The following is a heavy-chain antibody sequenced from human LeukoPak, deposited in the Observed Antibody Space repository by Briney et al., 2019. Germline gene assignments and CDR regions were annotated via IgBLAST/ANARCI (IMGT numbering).Heavy chain of an antibody. CDR1: GYTFTSYD. V-gene: IGHV1-8*01. J-gene: IGHJ5*02. CDR3: ARERRLRARANNWFDP. Sequence: ASVKVSCKASGYTFTSYDINWVRQATGQGLEWMGWMNPNSGNTGYAQKFQGRVTMTRNTSISTAYMELSSLRSEDTAVYYCARERRLRARANNWFDPWGQGTLVTVSS. CDR2: MNPNSGNT. D-gene: IGHD6-25*01.